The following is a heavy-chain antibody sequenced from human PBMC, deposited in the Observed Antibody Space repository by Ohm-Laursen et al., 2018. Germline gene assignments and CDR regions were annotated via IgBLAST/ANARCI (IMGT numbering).Heavy chain of an antibody. V-gene: IGHV4-31*03. CDR1: GGSISSGGYY. CDR3: ARGVRSGYLYYFDY. Sequence: SQTLSLTCTVSGGSISSGGYYWIWIRQHPGKGLEWIGYIYYSGSTYYNPSLKSRVTISVDTSENQFSLKLSSVTAADTAVYYCARGVRSGYLYYFDYWGQGTLVTVSS. J-gene: IGHJ4*02. CDR2: IYYSGST. D-gene: IGHD3-22*01.